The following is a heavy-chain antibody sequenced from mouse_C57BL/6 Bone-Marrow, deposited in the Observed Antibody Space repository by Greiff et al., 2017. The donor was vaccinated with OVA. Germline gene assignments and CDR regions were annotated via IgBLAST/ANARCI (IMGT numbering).Heavy chain of an antibody. CDR2: ISGGGGNT. J-gene: IGHJ4*01. CDR3: ARPFITTVVAPYAMDY. CDR1: GFTFSSYT. Sequence: DVMLVESGGGLVKPGGSLKLSCAASGFTFSSYTMSWVRQTPEKRLEWVATISGGGGNTYYPDSVKGRFTISRDNAKNTLYLQMSSLRSEDTALYYCARPFITTVVAPYAMDYWGQGTSVTVSS. D-gene: IGHD1-1*01. V-gene: IGHV5-9*01.